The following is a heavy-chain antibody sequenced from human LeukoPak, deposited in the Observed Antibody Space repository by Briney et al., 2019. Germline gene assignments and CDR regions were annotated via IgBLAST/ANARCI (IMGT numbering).Heavy chain of an antibody. CDR2: IYYSGST. V-gene: IGHV4-39*01. CDR1: GGSISSSSYY. J-gene: IGHJ5*02. Sequence: PSETLSLTCTVSGGSISSSSYYWGWIRQPPGKGLEWIGSIYYSGSTYYNPSLKSRVTISVDTSKNQFSLKLSSVTAADTAVYYCARPGYDFWSLFDPWGQGTLVTVSS. D-gene: IGHD3-3*01. CDR3: ARPGYDFWSLFDP.